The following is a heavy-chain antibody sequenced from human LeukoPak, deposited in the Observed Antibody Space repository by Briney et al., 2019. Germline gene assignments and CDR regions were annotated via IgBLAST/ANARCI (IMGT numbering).Heavy chain of an antibody. J-gene: IGHJ1*01. CDR3: ARLLAAAGALRH. D-gene: IGHD6-13*01. CDR2: IYPGDSDT. V-gene: IGHV5-51*01. CDR1: GYSFSSYW. Sequence: PGESLKISCKGSGYSFSSYWIGWVRQMPGKGLEWMGIIYPGDSDTRYSPSFQGQVTISADKSISTACLQWSSLRASDTAIYYCARLLAAAGALRHWGQGTLVTVSS.